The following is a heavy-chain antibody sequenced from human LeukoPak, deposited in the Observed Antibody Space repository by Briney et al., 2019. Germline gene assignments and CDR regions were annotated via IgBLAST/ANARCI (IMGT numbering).Heavy chain of an antibody. J-gene: IGHJ4*02. CDR2: IILIFGTA. CDR1: GGTFSSYA. CDR3: ARVPIRAAGGEFDY. Sequence: SSVKVSCKASGGTFSSYAISWVRQAPGQGLEWMGRIILIFGTANYAQKFQGRVTITTDESTSTAYMELSSLRSEDTAVYYCARVPIRAAGGEFDYWGQGTLVTVSS. V-gene: IGHV1-69*05. D-gene: IGHD3-10*01.